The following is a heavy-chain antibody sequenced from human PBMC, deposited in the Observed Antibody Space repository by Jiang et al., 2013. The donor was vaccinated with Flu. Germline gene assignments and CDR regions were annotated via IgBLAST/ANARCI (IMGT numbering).Heavy chain of an antibody. V-gene: IGHV4-39*07. CDR1: GGSFNSDSYY. D-gene: IGHD5-12*01. J-gene: IGHJ4*02. CDR2: IYHSGSS. CDR3: ARAQKYSGFELPYFDY. Sequence: TQTLTCSVSGGSFNSDSYYWGWIRQPPGKALEWIGGIYHSGSSYSRPSLKSRVTIFVDTSKNQFSLKVTSVTAADTAVYYCARAQKYSGFELPYFDYWGQGRLVTVSS.